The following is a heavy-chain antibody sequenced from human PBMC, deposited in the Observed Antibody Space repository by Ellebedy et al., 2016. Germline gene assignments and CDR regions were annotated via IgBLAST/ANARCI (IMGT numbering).Heavy chain of an antibody. CDR1: GGTFSSYA. D-gene: IGHD2-2*01. CDR2: IIPIFGTA. CDR3: ARWVVVVPAAILYYYYGMDV. J-gene: IGHJ6*02. V-gene: IGHV1-69*13. Sequence: SVKVSCKASGGTFSSYAISWVRQATGQGLEWMGGIIPIFGTANYAQKFQGRVTITADESTSTAYMELSSLRSEDTAVYYCARWVVVVPAAILYYYYGMDVWGQGTTVTVSS.